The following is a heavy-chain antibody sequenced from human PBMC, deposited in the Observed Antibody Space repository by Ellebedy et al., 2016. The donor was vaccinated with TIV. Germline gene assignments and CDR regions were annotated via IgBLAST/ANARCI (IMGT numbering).Heavy chain of an antibody. CDR2: ISNNGGNT. D-gene: IGHD6-13*01. Sequence: GGSLRLXCAASAFTFSTYAMSWVRQAPGKGLEWVSAISNNGGNTFYADSVKGRFTISRDNSKNTLYLQMNSLRTDDTAVYYCARDRGAIAAAGPLDYWGQGTLVTVSS. V-gene: IGHV3-23*01. CDR3: ARDRGAIAAAGPLDY. J-gene: IGHJ4*02. CDR1: AFTFSTYA.